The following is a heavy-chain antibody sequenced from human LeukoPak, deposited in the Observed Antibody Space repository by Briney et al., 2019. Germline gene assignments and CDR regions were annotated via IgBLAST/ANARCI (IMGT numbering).Heavy chain of an antibody. J-gene: IGHJ4*02. Sequence: GESLKISCKGSGYSFTSYWIGWVRQMPGKGLEGMGIIYPGDSDTSRYSPSFQGQVTISADKSISTAYLQWSSLKASDTAMYYCARPRSSSWPPSYEYWGQGTLVTVSS. CDR2: IYPGDSDTS. V-gene: IGHV5-51*01. CDR3: ARPRSSSWPPSYEY. D-gene: IGHD6-13*01. CDR1: GYSFTSYW.